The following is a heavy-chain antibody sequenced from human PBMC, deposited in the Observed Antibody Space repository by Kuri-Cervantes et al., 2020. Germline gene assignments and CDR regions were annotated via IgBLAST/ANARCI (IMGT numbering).Heavy chain of an antibody. J-gene: IGHJ4*02. CDR2: IYSSGST. Sequence: SETLSLTCAVYGGSFSGYYWSWIRQPPGKGLEWIAYIYSSGSTNYNPSLMSRVTITVDTSNNQFSLKLSSVTAADTAVYYCGRFVIRGKTFDYWGQGTLVTVSS. CDR1: GGSFSGYY. V-gene: IGHV4-59*13. D-gene: IGHD3-10*01. CDR3: GRFVIRGKTFDY.